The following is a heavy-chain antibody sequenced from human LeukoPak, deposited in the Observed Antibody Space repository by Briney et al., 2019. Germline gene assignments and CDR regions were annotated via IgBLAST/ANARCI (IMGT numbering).Heavy chain of an antibody. D-gene: IGHD6-13*01. CDR2: IYYSGST. V-gene: IGHV4-39*07. Sequence: PSETLSLTCTVSGGSISSSSYYWGWIRQPPGKGLEWIGSIYYSGSTYYSPSLKSRVTISVDTSKNQFSLKLSSVTAADTAVYYCARSVAAANYYYYGMDVWGQGTTVTVSS. J-gene: IGHJ6*02. CDR1: GGSISSSSYY. CDR3: ARSVAAANYYYYGMDV.